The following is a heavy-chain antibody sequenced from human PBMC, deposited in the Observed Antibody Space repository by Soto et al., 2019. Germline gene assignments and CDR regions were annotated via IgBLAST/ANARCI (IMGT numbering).Heavy chain of an antibody. CDR2: INAGNGNT. D-gene: IGHD6-19*01. J-gene: IGHJ2*01. CDR1: GYTFTSYA. V-gene: IGHV1-3*01. Sequence: QVQLVQSGAEVKKPAASVKVSCKASGYTFTSYAMHWVRQAPGQRLEWMGWINAGNGNTKYSQKFQGRVTITRDTSASTAYMELSSLRSEDTAVYYCARDPHPIAVAGPNWYFDLWGRGTLVTVSS. CDR3: ARDPHPIAVAGPNWYFDL.